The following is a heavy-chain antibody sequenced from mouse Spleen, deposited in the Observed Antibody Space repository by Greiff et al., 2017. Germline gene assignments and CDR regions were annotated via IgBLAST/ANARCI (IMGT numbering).Heavy chain of an antibody. CDR3: TTTTVVADY. J-gene: IGHJ2*01. V-gene: IGHV14-4*01. D-gene: IGHD1-1*01. CDR1: GFNIKDDY. Sequence: DVKLQESGAELVRPGASVKLSCTASGFNIKDDYMHWVKQRPEQGLEWIGWIDPENGDTEYASKFQGKATITADTSSNTAYLQLSSLTSEDTAVYYCTTTTVVADYWGQGTTLTVSS. CDR2: IDPENGDT.